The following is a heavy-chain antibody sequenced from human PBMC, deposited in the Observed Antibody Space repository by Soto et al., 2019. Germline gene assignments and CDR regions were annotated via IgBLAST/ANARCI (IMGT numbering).Heavy chain of an antibody. J-gene: IGHJ5*02. D-gene: IGHD2-8*01. CDR3: ARNGGYCTDGVCTDWFDP. Sequence: SETLSLTCTVSGGSISSSNYYWGWIRQPPGKGLEWIGSFYYSGSTDYNPSLTSRVTISVDTSKNQFSLKLRSVTAADTAVYYCARNGGYCTDGVCTDWFDPWGQGILVTVYS. V-gene: IGHV4-39*01. CDR2: FYYSGST. CDR1: GGSISSSNYY.